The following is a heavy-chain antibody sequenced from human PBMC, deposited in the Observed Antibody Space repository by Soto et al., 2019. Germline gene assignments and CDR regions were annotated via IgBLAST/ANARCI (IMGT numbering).Heavy chain of an antibody. Sequence: PSETLSLTCTVSGGSISSGSYYWSWIRQPPGKGLEWIGYIYYSGSTNYNPSLKSRVTISVDTSKNQFSLKLSSVTAADTDVYYCARVLVGGFDPWGQGTLVTVSS. CDR2: IYYSGST. CDR1: GGSISSGSYY. V-gene: IGHV4-61*01. D-gene: IGHD2-15*01. CDR3: ARVLVGGFDP. J-gene: IGHJ5*02.